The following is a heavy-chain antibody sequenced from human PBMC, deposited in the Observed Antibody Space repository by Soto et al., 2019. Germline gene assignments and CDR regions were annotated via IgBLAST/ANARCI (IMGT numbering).Heavy chain of an antibody. CDR2: LYSGGST. D-gene: IGHD3-10*01. Sequence: EVQLVETGGGLIQPGGSLRLSCAASGLTVSSNYMNWVSLAPGKGLEWVSVLYSGGSTHYAGSVKGRFIISRDNSKNTLYLQMNSLRVEDTAVYYCARDRPGDEGDGFDIWGHGTMVTVSS. CDR3: ARDRPGDEGDGFDI. CDR1: GLTVSSNY. V-gene: IGHV3-53*02. J-gene: IGHJ3*02.